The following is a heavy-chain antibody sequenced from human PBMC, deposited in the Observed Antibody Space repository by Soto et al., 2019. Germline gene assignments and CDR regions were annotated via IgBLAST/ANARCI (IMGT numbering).Heavy chain of an antibody. Sequence: GGSLRLSCAASGFTFSSYGMHWVRQAPGKGLEWVAVISYDGSNKYYADSVKGRFTISRDNSKNTLYLQMNSLRAEDTAVYYCAKEGSCSSTSCYDYWGQGTLVTVSS. CDR3: AKEGSCSSTSCYDY. V-gene: IGHV3-30*18. J-gene: IGHJ4*02. CDR1: GFTFSSYG. D-gene: IGHD2-2*01. CDR2: ISYDGSNK.